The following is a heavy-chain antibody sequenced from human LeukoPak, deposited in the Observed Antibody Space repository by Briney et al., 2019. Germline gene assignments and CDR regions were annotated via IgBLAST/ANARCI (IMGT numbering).Heavy chain of an antibody. D-gene: IGHD3-3*01. V-gene: IGHV1-58*02. CDR2: IVVGSGNT. J-gene: IGHJ3*02. CDR1: GFTFTSSA. Sequence: ASVKVSCKASGFTFTSSAMQWVRQARGQRLEWIGWIVVGSGNTNYAQKFQERVTITRDMSTSTAYMELNSLRSEDTAVYYCAADRPNYDFWSGYPGRDAFDIWGQGTMVTVSS. CDR3: AADRPNYDFWSGYPGRDAFDI.